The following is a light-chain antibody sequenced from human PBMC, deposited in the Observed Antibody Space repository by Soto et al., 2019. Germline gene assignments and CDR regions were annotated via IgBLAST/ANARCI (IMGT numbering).Light chain of an antibody. V-gene: IGLV2-8*01. J-gene: IGLJ2*01. CDR3: TSYAGSNNFVV. CDR2: EVS. CDR1: SSDVGGYNY. Sequence: QSALTQPHSASGSPGQSVTISCTGTSSDVGGYNYVSWYQQHPGKAPKLMSYEVSKRPSGVADRFSGSKSGNTASLTVSGLQAEDEADYYCTSYAGSNNFVVFGGGTKLTVL.